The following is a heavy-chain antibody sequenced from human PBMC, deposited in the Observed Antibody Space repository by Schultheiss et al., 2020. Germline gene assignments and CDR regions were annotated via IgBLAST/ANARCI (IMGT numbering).Heavy chain of an antibody. J-gene: IGHJ4*02. V-gene: IGHV3-23*01. CDR3: AKDKASSSWYYFDY. CDR2: ISGSGGST. CDR1: GFTFSSYA. D-gene: IGHD6-13*01. Sequence: GESLKISCAASGFTFSSYAMSWVRQAPGKGLEWVSAISGSGGSTYYADSVKGRFTISRDNSKNTLYLQMNSLRAEDTVVYYCAKDKASSSWYYFDYWGQGTLVTVSS.